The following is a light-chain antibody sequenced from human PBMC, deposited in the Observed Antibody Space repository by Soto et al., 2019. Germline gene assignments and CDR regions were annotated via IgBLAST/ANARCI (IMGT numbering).Light chain of an antibody. Sequence: HSALTQPPSASGSPEQSVTISCTGTSSDVGAYNYVSWYQQHPGKAPKLMLYEVSKRPSGVPDRFSGSKSGNTASLTVSGLRAEDEADYYCTSYAGSDNSVFGGGTKVTVL. CDR1: SSDVGAYNY. CDR2: EVS. V-gene: IGLV2-8*01. J-gene: IGLJ3*02. CDR3: TSYAGSDNSV.